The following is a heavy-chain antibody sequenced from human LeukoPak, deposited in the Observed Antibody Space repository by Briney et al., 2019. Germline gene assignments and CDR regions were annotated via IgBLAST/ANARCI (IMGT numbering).Heavy chain of an antibody. CDR2: TYYRSKLYN. CDR1: GDIFSSNSAA. CDR3: AREFSYYGSGSYYNDWFDP. D-gene: IGHD3-10*01. Sequence: SQTLSLTCALSGDIFSSNSAAWNWIRQSPSRGLEWLGRTYYRSKLYNDYAVSVKSRITINPDTSKNQFSLQLNSVTPEDTAVYYCAREFSYYGSGSYYNDWFDPWGQGTLVTVSS. V-gene: IGHV6-1*01. J-gene: IGHJ5*02.